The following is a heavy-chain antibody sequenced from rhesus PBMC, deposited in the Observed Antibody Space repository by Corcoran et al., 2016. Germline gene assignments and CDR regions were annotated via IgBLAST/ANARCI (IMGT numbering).Heavy chain of an antibody. J-gene: IGHJ4*01. CDR3: ARDTRRYSGSYYYFDY. Sequence: EVRLVESGGGLVQPGGSLRLSCAASGFTFSSYGMHWVRQAPGKGLEWVAVISYDRSKKYSANSVKDRFTITRENSRNILYLKMNNLKLEGTAVYYCARDTRRYSGSYYYFDYWGQGVLVTVSS. CDR2: ISYDRSKK. CDR1: GFTFSSYG. V-gene: IGHV3-54*02. D-gene: IGHD3-16*01.